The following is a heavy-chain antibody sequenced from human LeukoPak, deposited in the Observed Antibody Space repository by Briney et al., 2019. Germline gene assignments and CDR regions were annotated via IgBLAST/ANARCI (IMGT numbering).Heavy chain of an antibody. Sequence: ASVKVSCKASGYTFTSYYMHWVRQAPGQGLVWMGIINPSGGSTSYAQKFQGRVTMTRDTSTSTVYMELSSLRSEDTAVYYCAREGRITMVLDPWGQGTLVTVSS. CDR3: AREGRITMVLDP. J-gene: IGHJ5*02. CDR2: INPSGGST. V-gene: IGHV1-46*01. CDR1: GYTFTSYY. D-gene: IGHD3-10*01.